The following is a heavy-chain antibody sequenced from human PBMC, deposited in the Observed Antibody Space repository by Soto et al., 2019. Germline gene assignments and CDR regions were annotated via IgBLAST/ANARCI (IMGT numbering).Heavy chain of an antibody. D-gene: IGHD6-13*01. Sequence: GGSLRLSCAASGFTVSSNYMSWVRQAPGKGLEWVSVIYSGGSTYYADSVKGRFTISRDNSKNTLYLQMNSLRAEDTAVYYCARDLSVAAAYDYWGQGTLVTVSS. J-gene: IGHJ4*02. V-gene: IGHV3-66*01. CDR1: GFTVSSNY. CDR2: IYSGGST. CDR3: ARDLSVAAAYDY.